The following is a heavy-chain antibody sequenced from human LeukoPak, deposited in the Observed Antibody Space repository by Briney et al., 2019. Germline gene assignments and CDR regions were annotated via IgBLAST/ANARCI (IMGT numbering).Heavy chain of an antibody. Sequence: GRSLRLSCAASGFTFSSLHMTWVRQAPGKGLEWVSAIGRNGDNTYYADSVKGRFTVSRDNSKNTVSLQLNSLRMEDAAVYYCARGEAYYDRNGLPGAALDIWGLGTLVTVSS. V-gene: IGHV3-23*01. D-gene: IGHD3-22*01. CDR2: IGRNGDNT. J-gene: IGHJ3*02. CDR1: GFTFSSLH. CDR3: ARGEAYYDRNGLPGAALDI.